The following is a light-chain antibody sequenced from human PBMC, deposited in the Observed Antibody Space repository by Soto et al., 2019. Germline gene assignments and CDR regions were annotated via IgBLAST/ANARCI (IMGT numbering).Light chain of an antibody. CDR1: QNINRY. CDR3: QQRSNWPIT. Sequence: EIVLTQSPATLSLSPGERATLSCRASQNINRYLAWYHQKPRQPPRLLIYDASTRATGIPARFSGSGSGTDFTLTISSLEPEEFAVYYCQQRSNWPITFGQGTRLEIK. J-gene: IGKJ5*01. V-gene: IGKV3-11*01. CDR2: DAS.